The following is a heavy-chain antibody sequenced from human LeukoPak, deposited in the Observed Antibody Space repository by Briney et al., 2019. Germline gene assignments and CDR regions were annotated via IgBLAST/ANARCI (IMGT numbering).Heavy chain of an antibody. Sequence: ASETLSLTCTVSGYSISSGYYWGWIRQPPGKGLEWIGSIYHSGSTFYNPSLKSRVTISVDTSKNQFSLKLSSVTAADTAMFYCARGLGRGNWFDPWGQGTLVTVSS. D-gene: IGHD3-10*01. J-gene: IGHJ5*02. CDR1: GYSISSGYY. CDR2: IYHSGST. CDR3: ARGLGRGNWFDP. V-gene: IGHV4-38-2*02.